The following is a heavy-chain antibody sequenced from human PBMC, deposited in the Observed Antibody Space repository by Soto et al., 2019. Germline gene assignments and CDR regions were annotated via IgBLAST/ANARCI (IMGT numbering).Heavy chain of an antibody. J-gene: IGHJ3*02. CDR3: ARAKGFYAFDI. CDR1: GFTFSDYY. D-gene: IGHD3-10*01. V-gene: IGHV3-11*01. CDR2: ISSSGITK. Sequence: QVQLVESGGALVKPGESLRLSCAASGFTFSDYYMGWIRQAPGKGLDCISYISSSGITKYYPDSVKGRFTISRDNAKNSLNLQLNSLRAEDTAVYYCARAKGFYAFDIWGQGTMVTVSS.